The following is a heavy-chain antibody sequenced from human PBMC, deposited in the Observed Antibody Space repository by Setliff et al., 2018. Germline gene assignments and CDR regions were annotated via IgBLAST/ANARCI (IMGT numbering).Heavy chain of an antibody. D-gene: IGHD3-10*01. CDR2: VYTTGST. Sequence: SVTLSLTCTVSGGSMGSYYWTWIRQSAGKGLEWIGRVYTTGSTAFNPSLNSRVTMSLDKSKNQFSLKLYSVTAADTAVYFCARVRITPYCMDVWGKGTTVTVSS. J-gene: IGHJ6*03. CDR1: GGSMGSYY. CDR3: ARVRITPYCMDV. V-gene: IGHV4-4*07.